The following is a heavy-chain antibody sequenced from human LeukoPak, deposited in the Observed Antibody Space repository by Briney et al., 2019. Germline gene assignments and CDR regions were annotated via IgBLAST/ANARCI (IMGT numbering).Heavy chain of an antibody. Sequence: SETLSLTCAVSGGSISSGGYSRSWIRQPPGKGLEWIGYIYHSGSTYYNPSLKSRVTISVDRSKNQFSLKLSSVTAADTAVYYCARESVVVVEEWYDAFDIWGQGTMVTVSS. D-gene: IGHD3-22*01. CDR1: GGSISSGGYS. CDR3: ARESVVVVEEWYDAFDI. J-gene: IGHJ3*02. CDR2: IYHSGST. V-gene: IGHV4-30-2*01.